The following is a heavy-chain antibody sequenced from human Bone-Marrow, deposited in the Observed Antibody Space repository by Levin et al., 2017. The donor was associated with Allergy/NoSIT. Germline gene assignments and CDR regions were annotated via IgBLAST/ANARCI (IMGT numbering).Heavy chain of an antibody. J-gene: IGHJ6*02. V-gene: IGHV3-23*01. CDR1: GFPFVGYA. CDR3: ARDSSLSMDV. CDR2: ITSSGDTT. Sequence: LSLTCAVSGFPFVGYAMTWVRQAPGKGLEWVSSITSSGDTTYYSDSVKGRFTISKDNSKSTLYLQMNSLRVEDTAVYYCARDSSLSMDVWGQGTTVSVSS.